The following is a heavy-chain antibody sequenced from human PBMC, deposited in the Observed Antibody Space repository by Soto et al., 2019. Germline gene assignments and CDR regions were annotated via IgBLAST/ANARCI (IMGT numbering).Heavy chain of an antibody. Sequence: QVQLVESGGGVVQPGRSLRLSCAASGFTFSDYGMHWVRQAPGKGLEWVAVISYDGSNKYYADSVKGRFTISRDNSKNTLFLQMNSLRAEDTALYYCAKGYYDSRGINFDYWGQGTLVTVSS. V-gene: IGHV3-30*18. J-gene: IGHJ4*02. CDR3: AKGYYDSRGINFDY. CDR1: GFTFSDYG. CDR2: ISYDGSNK. D-gene: IGHD3-22*01.